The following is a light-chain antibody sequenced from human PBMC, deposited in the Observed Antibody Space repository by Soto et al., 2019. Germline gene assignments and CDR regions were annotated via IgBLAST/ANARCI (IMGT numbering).Light chain of an antibody. CDR2: GAF. CDR1: QSVSSN. V-gene: IGKV3-15*01. J-gene: IGKJ1*01. Sequence: EIVMRQSPVTLSVSPGERATLSCMASQSVSSNLAWYQQKPGQAPSLLIYGAFTRATGIPARFSGSGSGTDFTLTISSLQAEDVAVYYCLQYYSNHWTFGQGTKVDIK. CDR3: LQYYSNHWT.